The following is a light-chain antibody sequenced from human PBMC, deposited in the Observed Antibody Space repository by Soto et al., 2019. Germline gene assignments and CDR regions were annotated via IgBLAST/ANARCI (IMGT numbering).Light chain of an antibody. J-gene: IGLJ3*02. CDR2: DVN. CDR1: SSDVGAHNY. Sequence: QSALTQPPSASGSPGQSLTISCTGTSSDVGAHNYVSWYQQNPGTAPKLMLYDVNKRPSGVPDRFSGSKSGNTASLTVSGVLAEDEADYYCSSYAGGNNWVFGGGTKHTVL. CDR3: SSYAGGNNWV. V-gene: IGLV2-8*01.